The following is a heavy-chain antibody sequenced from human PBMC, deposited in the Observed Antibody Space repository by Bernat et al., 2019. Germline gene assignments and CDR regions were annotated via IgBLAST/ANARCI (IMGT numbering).Heavy chain of an antibody. J-gene: IGHJ3*02. V-gene: IGHV3-48*03. CDR1: GFTFRNHE. Sequence: EEQLVESGGGLVQPGGSLRLSCAASGFTFRNHEVNWVRQAPGKGLEWISYIRSSGSSIYYAESVKGRFTISRDDAKTSLYLEMNNLKADDTAVYYCVRGGYCSGGICYSFNAFDIWGQGTMVTVSS. CDR2: IRSSGSSI. D-gene: IGHD2-15*01. CDR3: VRGGYCSGGICYSFNAFDI.